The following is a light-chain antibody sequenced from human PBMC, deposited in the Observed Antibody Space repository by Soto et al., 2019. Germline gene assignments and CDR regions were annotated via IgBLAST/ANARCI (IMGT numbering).Light chain of an antibody. Sequence: IQLTQSPSSLSAYVGDRVTITCRAGQGISGSLAWYQQKPGKAPNLLISAASTLQTGVPSRFSGSGSGTDFALTISSLQPEDFATYYCQQIDSYPRTFGQGTKV. V-gene: IGKV1-9*01. CDR2: AAS. CDR3: QQIDSYPRT. CDR1: QGISGS. J-gene: IGKJ1*01.